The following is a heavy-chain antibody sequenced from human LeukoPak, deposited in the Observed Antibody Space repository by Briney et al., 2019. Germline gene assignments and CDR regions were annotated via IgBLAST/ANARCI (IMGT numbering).Heavy chain of an antibody. Sequence: PGSSLRLSCAASGFTFSSYAMHWVRQAPGKGLEGVAGISYDGSNKYYADYVKGRFTISRDNSKNTLYLQMNSLRAEDTAVYYCARDLVWFGELLSDGMDVWGQGTTVTVSS. CDR3: ARDLVWFGELLSDGMDV. V-gene: IGHV3-30*04. J-gene: IGHJ6*02. CDR1: GFTFSSYA. D-gene: IGHD3-10*01. CDR2: ISYDGSNK.